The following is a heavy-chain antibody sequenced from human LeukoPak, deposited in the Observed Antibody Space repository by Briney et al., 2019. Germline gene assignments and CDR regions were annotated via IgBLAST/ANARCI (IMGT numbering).Heavy chain of an antibody. D-gene: IGHD6-19*01. V-gene: IGHV3-23*01. CDR2: IRGNGET. Sequence: GGSLRLSCAASGLSFSSFAMSWVRQGPARGLEWVSSIRGNGETFYADSVKGRFTLSSDSSRNTVYFQLNSLRAEDTAVYYCAKGIYSSGWSYFDYWGHGTLVTVSS. J-gene: IGHJ4*01. CDR1: GLSFSSFA. CDR3: AKGIYSSGWSYFDY.